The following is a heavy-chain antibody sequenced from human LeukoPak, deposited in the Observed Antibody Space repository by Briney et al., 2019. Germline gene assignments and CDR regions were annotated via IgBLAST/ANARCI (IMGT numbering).Heavy chain of an antibody. D-gene: IGHD3-3*01. CDR2: ISGSGGNT. V-gene: IGHV3-23*01. CDR3: AKDHTYYDFWSGYPNNWFDP. J-gene: IGHJ5*02. Sequence: GGSLRLSCAASGFTISSYAMSWVRQAPGKGLEWVSVISGSGGNTDYADSVKGRFTISRDNSKNTLYLQMNSLRAEDTAVYYCAKDHTYYDFWSGYPNNWFDPWGQGTLVTVSS. CDR1: GFTISSYA.